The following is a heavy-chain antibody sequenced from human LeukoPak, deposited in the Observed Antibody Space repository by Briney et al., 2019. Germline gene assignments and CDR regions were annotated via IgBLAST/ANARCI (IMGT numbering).Heavy chain of an antibody. Sequence: GGSLRLSCAASGFTFSTYWMTWVRQAPGKGLEWVASLNEDGSEKYYADSVKGRFTISRDNAQKSLYLEMKSLSAKDTAVYYCARAVTSTEGYWGQGTLVTVSS. V-gene: IGHV3-7*03. CDR1: GFTFSTYW. J-gene: IGHJ4*02. CDR2: LNEDGSEK. CDR3: ARAVTSTEGY.